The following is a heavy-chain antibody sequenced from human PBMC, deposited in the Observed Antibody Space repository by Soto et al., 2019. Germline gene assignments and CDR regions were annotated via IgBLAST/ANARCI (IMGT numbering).Heavy chain of an antibody. CDR2: IYYGGST. Sequence: PSETLSLTCTVSGGSISSYYWSWIRQPPGKGLEWIGYIYYGGSTNYNPSLKSRVTISVDTSKNQFSLKLSSLTAADTAVYYCAREFYSGSYYGWFDPWGQGTLVTVSS. J-gene: IGHJ5*02. D-gene: IGHD1-26*01. V-gene: IGHV4-59*01. CDR1: GGSISSYY. CDR3: AREFYSGSYYGWFDP.